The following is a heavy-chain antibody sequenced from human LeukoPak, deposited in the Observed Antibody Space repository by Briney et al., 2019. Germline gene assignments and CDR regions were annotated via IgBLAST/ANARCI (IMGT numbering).Heavy chain of an antibody. CDR2: IKSKTDGGTT. J-gene: IGHJ4*02. V-gene: IGHV3-15*01. CDR1: GFTFSNAW. Sequence: GGSLRLSCAASGFTFSNAWMSWVRQAPGKGLEWVGRIKSKTDGGTTDYAEPVKGRFTISRDDSKNTLYLQMNSLKTEDTAVYYCTLSHYDILTGYCTFDYWGQGTLVTVSS. CDR3: TLSHYDILTGYCTFDY. D-gene: IGHD3-9*01.